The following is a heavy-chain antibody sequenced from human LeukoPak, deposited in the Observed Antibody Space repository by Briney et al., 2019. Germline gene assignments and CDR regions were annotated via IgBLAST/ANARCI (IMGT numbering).Heavy chain of an antibody. J-gene: IGHJ4*02. Sequence: PSETLSLTCTVSGGSISSGDYYWSWIRQPPGKGLEWIGCIYYSGSTYYNPSLKSRVTISVDTSKNQFSLKLSSVTAADTAVYYCARDHCSSTSCYEGGFDYWGQGTLVTVSS. CDR3: ARDHCSSTSCYEGGFDY. CDR2: IYYSGST. V-gene: IGHV4-30-4*08. D-gene: IGHD2-2*01. CDR1: GGSISSGDYY.